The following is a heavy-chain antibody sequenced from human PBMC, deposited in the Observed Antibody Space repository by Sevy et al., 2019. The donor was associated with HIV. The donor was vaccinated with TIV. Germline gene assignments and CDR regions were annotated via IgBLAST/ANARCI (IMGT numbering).Heavy chain of an antibody. CDR3: AKGATEGYCSGGSCYRTQTTTSDYGMDV. CDR1: GFTFSSYA. V-gene: IGHV3-30-3*01. D-gene: IGHD2-15*01. Sequence: GGSLRLSCAASGFTFSSYAMHWVRQAPGKGLEWVAVISYDGSNKYYADSVKGQFTISRDNSKNTLYLQKNSLRAEDTAGYYCAKGATEGYCSGGSCYRTQTTTSDYGMDVWGQGTTVTV. J-gene: IGHJ6*02. CDR2: ISYDGSNK.